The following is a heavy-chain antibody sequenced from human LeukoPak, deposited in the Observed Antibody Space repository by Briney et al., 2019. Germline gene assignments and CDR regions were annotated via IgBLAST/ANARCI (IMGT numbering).Heavy chain of an antibody. CDR1: GYTFTGYY. CDR3: ARKYDILTGYDNWFDP. V-gene: IGHV1-2*02. CDR2: INPNGGDT. Sequence: ASVKVSCKASGYTFTGYYMHWVRQAPGQGLQWMGWINPNGGDTNYAQKFQGRVTMTGDTSISTGYMELSSLRSDDTAVYFCARKYDILTGYDNWFDPWGPGTLVTVSS. J-gene: IGHJ5*02. D-gene: IGHD3-9*01.